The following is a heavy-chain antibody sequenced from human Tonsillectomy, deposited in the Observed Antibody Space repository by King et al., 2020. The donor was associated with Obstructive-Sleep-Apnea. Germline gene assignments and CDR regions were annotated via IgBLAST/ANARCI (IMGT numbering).Heavy chain of an antibody. CDR1: GYTFTGYF. CDR2: INPNSGGT. D-gene: IGHD3-9*01. Sequence: HVQLVESGAEVKKPGASVKVSCKASGYTFTGYFMHWVRQAPGQGLEWMGWINPNSGGTNYAQKFQGRVTMTRDTSISTAYMELSRLGSDDTAVYYCARDLSLFYYQDILTGYYKGGFDYWGQGSLVTVSS. V-gene: IGHV1-2*02. J-gene: IGHJ4*02. CDR3: ARDLSLFYYQDILTGYYKGGFDY.